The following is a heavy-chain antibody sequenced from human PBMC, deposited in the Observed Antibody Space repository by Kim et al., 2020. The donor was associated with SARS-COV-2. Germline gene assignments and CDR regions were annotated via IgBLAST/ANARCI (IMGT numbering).Heavy chain of an antibody. J-gene: IGHJ4*02. CDR1: GYTFTGYY. V-gene: IGHV1-2*06. CDR3: ARGNEEYSSSWSHY. D-gene: IGHD6-13*01. CDR2: INPNSGGT. Sequence: ASVKVSCKASGYTFTGYYMHWVRQAPGQGLEWMGRINPNSGGTNYAQKFQGRVTMTRDTSISTAYMELSRLRSDDTAVYYCARGNEEYSSSWSHYWGQGTLVTVSS.